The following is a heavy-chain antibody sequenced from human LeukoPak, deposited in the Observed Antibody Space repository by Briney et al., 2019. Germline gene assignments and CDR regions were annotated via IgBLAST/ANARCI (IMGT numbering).Heavy chain of an antibody. CDR3: ARETRDYDSSGYQTNWFDP. CDR1: GGTFSSYA. J-gene: IGHJ5*02. V-gene: IGHV1-69*05. Sequence: SVKVSCKASGGTFSSYAISWVRQAPGQRLEWMGGIIPIFGTANYAQKFQGRVTITTDESTSTAYMELSSLRSEDTAVYYCARETRDYDSSGYQTNWFDPWGQGTLVTVSS. CDR2: IIPIFGTA. D-gene: IGHD3-22*01.